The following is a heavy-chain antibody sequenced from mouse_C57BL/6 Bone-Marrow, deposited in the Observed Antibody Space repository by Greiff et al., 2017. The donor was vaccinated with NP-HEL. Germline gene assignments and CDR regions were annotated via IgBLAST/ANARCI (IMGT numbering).Heavy chain of an antibody. V-gene: IGHV1-81*01. CDR2: IYPRSGNT. D-gene: IGHD3-2*02. CDR3: ARGRQLRLDYFDY. CDR1: GYTFTSYG. Sequence: QVQLQQSGAELARPGASVKLSCKASGYTFTSYGISWVKQRTGQGLEWIGEIYPRSGNTYYNEKFKGKATLTADKSSCTAYMELRSLTSEDSAVYFCARGRQLRLDYFDYWGQGTTLTVSS. J-gene: IGHJ2*01.